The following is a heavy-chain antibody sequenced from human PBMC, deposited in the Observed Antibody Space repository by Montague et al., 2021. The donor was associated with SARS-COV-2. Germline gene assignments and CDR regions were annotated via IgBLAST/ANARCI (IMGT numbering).Heavy chain of an antibody. D-gene: IGHD5-12*01. J-gene: IGHJ5*01. CDR3: ARDRLRNGWFDL. V-gene: IGHV4-39*01. Sequence: SETLSLTCTVSGGSIISTTSNWGWIRQPPGKGLEWIGSIYYTANTYYTPSLKTRVTISVDTSKNQFSLRLRSVTAADTAVYYCARDRLRNGWFDLWGQGTLVTVSS. CDR2: IYYTANT. CDR1: GGSIISTTSN.